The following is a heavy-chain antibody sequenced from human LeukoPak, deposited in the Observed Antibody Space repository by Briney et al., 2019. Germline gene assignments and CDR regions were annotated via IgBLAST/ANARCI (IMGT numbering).Heavy chain of an antibody. Sequence: GGSLRLSCAASGFTFDDYGMSWVRQALGKGLEWVSGINWNGGSTGYADSVKGRFTISIDNAKNSLYLQMNSLSAEDTALYYCARDLAGPRELSYFDYWGQGTLVTVSS. CDR2: INWNGGST. V-gene: IGHV3-20*04. J-gene: IGHJ4*02. CDR3: ARDLAGPRELSYFDY. CDR1: GFTFDDYG. D-gene: IGHD3-16*02.